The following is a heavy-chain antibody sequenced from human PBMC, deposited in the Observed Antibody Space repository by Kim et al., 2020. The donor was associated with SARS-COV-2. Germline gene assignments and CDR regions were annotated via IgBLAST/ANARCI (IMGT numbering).Heavy chain of an antibody. CDR3: ARSEAVIWRITMVRGAGRFDY. V-gene: IGHV4-39*07. CDR2: IYYSGST. Sequence: SETLSLTCTVSGGSISSSSYYWGWIRQPPGKGLEWIGSIYYSGSTYYNPSLKSRVTISVDTSKNQFSLKLSSVTAADTAVYYCARSEAVIWRITMVRGAGRFDYWGQGTLVTVSS. J-gene: IGHJ4*02. D-gene: IGHD3-10*01. CDR1: GGSISSSSYY.